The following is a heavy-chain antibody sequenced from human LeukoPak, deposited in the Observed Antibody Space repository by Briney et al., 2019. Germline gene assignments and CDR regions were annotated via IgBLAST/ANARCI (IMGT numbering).Heavy chain of an antibody. CDR3: ARDSYYYGSEIDY. D-gene: IGHD3-10*01. V-gene: IGHV4-59*01. J-gene: IGHJ4*02. CDR2: ISYSGST. CDR1: GGSLSSYY. Sequence: SGTLSLTRTVSGGSLSSYYWSWIRPPPGKGLEWIGYISYSGSTNYNPSLKSRVTISLDTYKNQLSLNLSAVAAADTAVYYCARDSYYYGSEIDYWGEGALDSVSS.